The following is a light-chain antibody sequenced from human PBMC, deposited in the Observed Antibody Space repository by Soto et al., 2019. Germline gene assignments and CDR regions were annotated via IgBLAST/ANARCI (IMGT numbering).Light chain of an antibody. CDR1: QIISSH. V-gene: IGKV1-39*01. CDR3: QPRYSIALT. CDR2: EAS. Sequence: DIQMTQSPSSLSASVGDSVTITCRASQIISSHLKWYQQKPGKAPQLLIYEASSLRGGVPSRFSGSESGTDFTLTISRLQADDFAIYYCQPRYSIALTFGPGPRVDIK. J-gene: IGKJ3*01.